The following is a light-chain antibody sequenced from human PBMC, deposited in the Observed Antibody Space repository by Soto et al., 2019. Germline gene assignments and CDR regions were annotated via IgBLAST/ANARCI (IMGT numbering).Light chain of an antibody. Sequence: QSALTQPRSVSESPGQSVTISCSGTSSDVGGYNYVSWDQQHPGKAPKLMIYDVTKRPSGVPDRFSGSKSGNTASLTISGLQTEDEADYYCCSHAGCHTWVFGGGTKVTVL. CDR3: CSHAGCHTWV. CDR2: DVT. J-gene: IGLJ3*02. CDR1: SSDVGGYNY. V-gene: IGLV2-11*01.